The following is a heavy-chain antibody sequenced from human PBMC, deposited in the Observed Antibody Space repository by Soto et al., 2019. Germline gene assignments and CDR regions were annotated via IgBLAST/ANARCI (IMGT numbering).Heavy chain of an antibody. D-gene: IGHD2-15*01. CDR3: ARARPFRDCSGGSCYFGPFDY. J-gene: IGHJ4*02. CDR1: GFTFSSYA. Sequence: LRLSCAASGFTFSSYAMHWVRQAPGKGLEWVAVISYDGSNKYYADSVKGRFTISRDNSKNTLYLQMNSLRAEDTAVYYCARARPFRDCSGGSCYFGPFDYWGQGTLVTVSS. V-gene: IGHV3-30-3*01. CDR2: ISYDGSNK.